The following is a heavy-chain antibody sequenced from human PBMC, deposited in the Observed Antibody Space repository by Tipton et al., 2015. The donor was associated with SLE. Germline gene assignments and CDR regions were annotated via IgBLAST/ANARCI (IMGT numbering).Heavy chain of an antibody. D-gene: IGHD3-16*01. Sequence: TLSLTCIVSGGSISSGNYYWSWIRQPAGQELEWIGRIYISGSTKYNPSLKRRVTISVDTSKNQFSLKLSSVTAADTAVYYCARVTRSSLGSYVFDLWGPGPLVPVSS. J-gene: IGHJ5*02. CDR3: ARVTRSSLGSYVFDL. CDR2: IYISGST. V-gene: IGHV4-61*02. CDR1: GGSISSGNYY.